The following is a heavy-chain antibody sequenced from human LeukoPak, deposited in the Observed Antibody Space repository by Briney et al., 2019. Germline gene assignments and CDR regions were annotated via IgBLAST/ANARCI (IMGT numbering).Heavy chain of an antibody. V-gene: IGHV3-30*02. J-gene: IGHJ4*02. Sequence: PGGSLRLSCAASGFTFSSYSMHWVRQAPGKGLEWVAFIRYDGSNKYYADSVKGRFTISRDNSKNTLFLQMNNLRTEDTALYFCARPSPPGDGYNPPDYWGQGTLVTVSS. CDR1: GFTFSSYS. D-gene: IGHD5-24*01. CDR2: IRYDGSNK. CDR3: ARPSPPGDGYNPPDY.